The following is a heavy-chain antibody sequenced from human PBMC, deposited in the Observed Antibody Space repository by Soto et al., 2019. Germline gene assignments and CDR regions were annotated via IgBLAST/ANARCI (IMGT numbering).Heavy chain of an antibody. J-gene: IGHJ5*02. D-gene: IGHD2-2*01. CDR1: GGSFSGYY. CDR2: INHSGST. CDR3: ARLKYPP. Sequence: SETLSLTCAVYGGSFSGYYWSWIRQPPGKGLEWIGEINHSGSTNYNPSLKSRVTISVDTSKNQFSLKLSSVTAADTAVYYCARLKYPPWGQGTLVTSPQ. V-gene: IGHV4-34*01.